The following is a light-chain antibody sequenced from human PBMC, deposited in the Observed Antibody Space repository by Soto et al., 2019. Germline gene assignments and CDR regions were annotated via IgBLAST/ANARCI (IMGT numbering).Light chain of an antibody. CDR2: VNS. CDR3: QSYDNSLSVHVV. Sequence: QTVVTQPPSVSGAPGQRVTISCTGTSSNIGAGYDVHWYQQVPGTSPKLLIFVNSNRPSGVPDRFSGSKSGTSASLAITGLQAEDEAHYYCQSYDNSLSVHVVFGGGTKVTVL. CDR1: SSNIGAGYD. J-gene: IGLJ2*01. V-gene: IGLV1-40*01.